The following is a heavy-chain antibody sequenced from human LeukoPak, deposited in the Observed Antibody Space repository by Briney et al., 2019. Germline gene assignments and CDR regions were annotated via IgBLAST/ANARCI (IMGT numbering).Heavy chain of an antibody. V-gene: IGHV3-21*01. CDR3: ARDSRSSSSWRLDY. D-gene: IGHD6-13*01. CDR2: FTSSSRSI. J-gene: IGHJ4*02. CDR1: GFTFSSYS. Sequence: GSLRLSCAASGFTFSSYSMTWVRQAPGKGLEWVSSFTSSSRSIYYADSVKGRFTISRDNAKKSLYLQMNSLRAEDTAVYYCARDSRSSSSWRLDYWGQGTLVTVSS.